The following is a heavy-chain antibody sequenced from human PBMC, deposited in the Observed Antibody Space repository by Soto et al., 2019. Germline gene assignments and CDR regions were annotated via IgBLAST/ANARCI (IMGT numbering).Heavy chain of an antibody. Sequence: LSLTCAVYGGSFSGYYWSWVRQPPGKGLEWIGEINHSGSTNYNPSLKSRVTISVDTSKNQFSLKLSSVTAADTAVYYCARGYQMLWTGCFHPWGQGTFLTFSS. CDR2: INHSGST. CDR3: ARGYQMLWTGCFHP. V-gene: IGHV4-34*01. D-gene: IGHD2-2*01. CDR1: GGSFSGYY. J-gene: IGHJ5*02.